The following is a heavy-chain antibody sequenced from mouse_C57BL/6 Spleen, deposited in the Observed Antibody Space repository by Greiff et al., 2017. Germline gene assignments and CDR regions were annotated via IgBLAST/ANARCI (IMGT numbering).Heavy chain of an antibody. D-gene: IGHD2-2*01. V-gene: IGHV1-61*01. CDR3: AREGGYGFDY. Sequence: VQLQQPGAELVRPGSSVKLSCKASGYTFTSYWMDWVKQRPGQGLEWIGNIYPSDSETHYNQKFKDKATLTVDKSSSTAYMQLSSLTSEDSAVYYCAREGGYGFDYWGQGTTLTVSS. CDR2: IYPSDSET. J-gene: IGHJ2*01. CDR1: GYTFTSYW.